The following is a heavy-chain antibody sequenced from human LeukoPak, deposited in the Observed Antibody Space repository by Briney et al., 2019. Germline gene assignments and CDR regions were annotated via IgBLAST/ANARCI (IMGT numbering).Heavy chain of an antibody. D-gene: IGHD2-2*01. J-gene: IGHJ4*02. CDR2: ISSSSGYI. Sequence: GGSLRLSCAASGFTFSSYTMNWVRQAPGKGLEWVSSISSSSGYIYYADSVKGRFTISRDNAKNSLYLQLNSLRVEDTAVYYCVNDCSSSSCYDYWGQGTLVTVSS. CDR3: VNDCSSSSCYDY. V-gene: IGHV3-21*01. CDR1: GFTFSSYT.